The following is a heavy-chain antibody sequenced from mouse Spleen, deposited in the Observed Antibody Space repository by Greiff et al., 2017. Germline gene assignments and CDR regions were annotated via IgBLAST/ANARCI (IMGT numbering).Heavy chain of an antibody. Sequence: EVQLQQSGPELVKPGASVKISCKASGYTFTDYYMNWVKQSHGKSLEWIGDINPNNGGTSYNQKFKGKATLTVDKSSSTAYMELRSLTSEDSAVYYCATPITTATTYAMDYWGQGTSVTVSS. CDR2: INPNNGGT. D-gene: IGHD1-2*01. J-gene: IGHJ4*01. CDR1: GYTFTDYY. CDR3: ATPITTATTYAMDY. V-gene: IGHV1-26*01.